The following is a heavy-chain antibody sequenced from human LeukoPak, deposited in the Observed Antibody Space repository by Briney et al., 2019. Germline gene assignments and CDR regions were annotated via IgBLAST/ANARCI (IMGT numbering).Heavy chain of an antibody. CDR2: ISATGDRT. D-gene: IGHD3-22*01. CDR1: GFTFSGYT. Sequence: GGSLRLSCAASGFTFSGYTMSWVRQAPEKGLEWISAISATGDRTYYAESVKGRFTISRDNSKNTTYLQMNSLRAEDTALYYCARDFYDSSGYYYDYWGLGTLVTVSS. V-gene: IGHV3-23*01. J-gene: IGHJ4*02. CDR3: ARDFYDSSGYYYDY.